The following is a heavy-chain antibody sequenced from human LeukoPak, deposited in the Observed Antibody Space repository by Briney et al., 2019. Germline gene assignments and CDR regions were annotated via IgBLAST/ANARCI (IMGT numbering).Heavy chain of an antibody. Sequence: VASVKVTCNASGYTFTSYGISWVRQAPGQGLEWMGWISAYNGNTNYAQKLQGRVTMTTDTSTSTAYMELRSLRSDDTAVYYCAREEFTAMVTGAFDIWGQGTMVTVSS. CDR3: AREEFTAMVTGAFDI. J-gene: IGHJ3*02. V-gene: IGHV1-18*01. CDR2: ISAYNGNT. CDR1: GYTFTSYG. D-gene: IGHD5-18*01.